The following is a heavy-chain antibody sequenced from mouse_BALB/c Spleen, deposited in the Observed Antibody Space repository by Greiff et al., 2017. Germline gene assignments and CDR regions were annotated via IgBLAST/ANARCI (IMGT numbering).Heavy chain of an antibody. CDR1: GYTFTSYW. CDR3: TRRDGYYGGFAY. CDR2: IYPGSGST. Sequence: LQQPGSELVRPGASVKLSCKASGYTFTSYWMHWVKQRPGQGLEWIGNIYPGSGSTNYDEKFKSKATLTVDTSSSTAYMQLSSLTSEDSAVYYCTRRDGYYGGFAYWGQGTLVTVSA. J-gene: IGHJ3*01. D-gene: IGHD2-3*01. V-gene: IGHV1S22*01.